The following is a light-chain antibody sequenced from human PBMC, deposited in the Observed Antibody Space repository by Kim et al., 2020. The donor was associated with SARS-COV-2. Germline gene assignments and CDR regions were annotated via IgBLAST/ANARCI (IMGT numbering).Light chain of an antibody. CDR1: QTIDSNY. Sequence: PGESATLSCGASQTIDSNYLAWYQQKPGLAPRLLIYDASSRATGIPDRFSGSGSGTDFTLTISRLEPEDFAVYYCQQYHRSPKTFGQGTKVDIK. CDR2: DAS. J-gene: IGKJ1*01. CDR3: QQYHRSPKT. V-gene: IGKV3D-20*01.